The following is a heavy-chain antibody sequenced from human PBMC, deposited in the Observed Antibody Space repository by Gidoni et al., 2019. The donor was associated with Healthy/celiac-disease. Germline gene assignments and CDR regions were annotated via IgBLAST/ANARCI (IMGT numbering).Heavy chain of an antibody. CDR2: IYYSGST. Sequence: QVQLQESGPGLVKPSETLSLTCTVSGGSLSSYYWSWLRQPPGKGLEWIGYIYYSGSTNYNPSLKSRVTISVDTSKNQFSLKLSSVTAADTAVYYCARDRSPGLDYASRNWFDPWGQGTLVTVSS. V-gene: IGHV4-59*01. D-gene: IGHD4-17*01. CDR3: ARDRSPGLDYASRNWFDP. J-gene: IGHJ5*02. CDR1: GGSLSSYY.